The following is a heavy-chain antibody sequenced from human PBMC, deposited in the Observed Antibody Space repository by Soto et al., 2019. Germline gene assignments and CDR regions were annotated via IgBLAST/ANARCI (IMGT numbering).Heavy chain of an antibody. V-gene: IGHV5-51*01. J-gene: IGHJ4*02. CDR3: ARQTYCSSTSCYTVDS. Sequence: GESLKISCKGSGYSFAGYWITWVRQKPGKGLEWMGRIDPSDSDTRYSPSFQGQVTISADKSISTAYLQWSSLKASDTAMYYCARQTYCSSTSCYTVDSWGQGTLVTVSS. CDR1: GYSFAGYW. CDR2: IDPSDSDT. D-gene: IGHD2-2*02.